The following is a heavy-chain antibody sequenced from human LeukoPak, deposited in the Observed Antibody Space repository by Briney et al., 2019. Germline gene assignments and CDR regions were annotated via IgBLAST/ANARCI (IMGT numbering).Heavy chain of an antibody. CDR1: GGTFSSYA. V-gene: IGHV1-69*05. D-gene: IGHD3-10*01. Sequence: SVKVSCKASGGTFSSYAISWVRQAPGQGLEWMGRIIPIFGTANYAQKFQGRVTITTDESTSTAYMELSSLRSEDTAVYYCASSVQFGELHPDYYYYYYIDVWGKGTTVTVSS. CDR3: ASSVQFGELHPDYYYYYYIDV. CDR2: IIPIFGTA. J-gene: IGHJ6*03.